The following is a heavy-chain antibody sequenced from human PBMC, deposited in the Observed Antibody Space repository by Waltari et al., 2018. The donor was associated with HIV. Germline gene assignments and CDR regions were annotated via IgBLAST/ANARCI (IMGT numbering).Heavy chain of an antibody. Sequence: EVQLMESGGRLVKPGGSLRLSCAASGFSFGSHSMSWVRQAQGKGLEWVASISSGSSFITYSGSVKGRFTISRGNAENSLYLQMNSLRAEDTAVYYCARDMATFTGAYYFDTWGQGTLVTVSS. CDR1: GFSFGSHS. CDR2: ISSGSSFI. J-gene: IGHJ4*02. CDR3: ARDMATFTGAYYFDT. V-gene: IGHV3-21*01. D-gene: IGHD5-12*01.